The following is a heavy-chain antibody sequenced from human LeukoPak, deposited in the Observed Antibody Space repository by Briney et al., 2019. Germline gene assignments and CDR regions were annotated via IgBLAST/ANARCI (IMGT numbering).Heavy chain of an antibody. CDR1: GFTFSDQH. CDR2: TRNKANSYTT. J-gene: IGHJ6*02. CDR3: AREYRNYYYGMDV. D-gene: IGHD1-14*01. Sequence: GGSLRLSCAASGFTFSDQHMDWVRQPPGKGLEWVGSTRNKANSYTTEYAASVKGRFTISRDDSKNSLYLQMNSLKTEDTAVYYCAREYRNYYYGMDVWGQGTTVTVSS. V-gene: IGHV3-72*01.